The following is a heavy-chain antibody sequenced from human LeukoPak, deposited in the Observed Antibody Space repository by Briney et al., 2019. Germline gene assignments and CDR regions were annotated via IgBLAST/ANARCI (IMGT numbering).Heavy chain of an antibody. V-gene: IGHV4-61*02. J-gene: IGHJ5*02. CDR1: GASISTNSYY. D-gene: IGHD3-16*02. CDR2: IYTSGST. CDR3: ARGGYDYVWGSYRYNNWFDP. Sequence: PSETLSLTCTVSGASISTNSYYWGWIRQPPGKGLEWIGRIYTSGSTNYNPSLKSRVTISVDTSKNQFSLKLSSVTAADTAVYYCARGGYDYVWGSYRYNNWFDPWGQGTLVTVSS.